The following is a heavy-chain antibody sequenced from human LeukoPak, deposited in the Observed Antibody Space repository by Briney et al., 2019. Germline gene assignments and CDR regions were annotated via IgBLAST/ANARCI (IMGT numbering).Heavy chain of an antibody. CDR1: GFTVSGYW. D-gene: IGHD4-23*01. CDR3: AANSYFDY. Sequence: GGSLRLSCAAAGFTVSGYWMSWVRQAPGKGVEWVANIKQDGSEKNYVDSVKGRFTISRDNAKNSLYLQMNSLRAEDTAVYYCAANSYFDYWGQGTLVTVSS. J-gene: IGHJ4*02. CDR2: IKQDGSEK. V-gene: IGHV3-7*01.